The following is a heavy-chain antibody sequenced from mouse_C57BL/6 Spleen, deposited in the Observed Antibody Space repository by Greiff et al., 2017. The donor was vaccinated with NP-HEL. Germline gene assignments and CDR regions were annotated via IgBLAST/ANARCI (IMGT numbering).Heavy chain of an antibody. CDR1: GFTFSSYA. Sequence: EVKLEESGGGLVKPGGSLKLSCAASGFTFSSYAMSWVRQTPEKRLEWVATISDGGSYTYYPDNVKGRFTISRDNAKNNLYRQMSHLKSEDTAMYYCARDRGTTVDDFDYWGQGTTLTVSS. J-gene: IGHJ2*01. V-gene: IGHV5-4*01. CDR2: ISDGGSYT. CDR3: ARDRGTTVDDFDY. D-gene: IGHD1-1*01.